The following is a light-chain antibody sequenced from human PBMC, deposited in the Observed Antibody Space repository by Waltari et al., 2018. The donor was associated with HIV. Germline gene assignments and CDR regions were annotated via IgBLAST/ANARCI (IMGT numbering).Light chain of an antibody. CDR3: QQYYITPWT. Sequence: DIQMTQSPSSLFASVGDRVTITCRARQGISNSLAWYQQKPGTAPKLLLFAASRLESGVPSRFSGSGSGTDYPLTINSLQPEDFATYYCQQYYITPWTFGQGTRVEIK. CDR1: QGISNS. CDR2: AAS. V-gene: IGKV1-NL1*01. J-gene: IGKJ1*01.